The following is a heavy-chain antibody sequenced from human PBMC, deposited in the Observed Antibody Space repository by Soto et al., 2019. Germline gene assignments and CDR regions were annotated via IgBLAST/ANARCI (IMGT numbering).Heavy chain of an antibody. CDR3: ARDVIVVVPAAIDYGMDV. J-gene: IGHJ6*02. CDR2: IWYDGSNR. CDR1: GFTFSSYG. Sequence: PGGSLRLSCAASGFTFSSYGMHWVRQAPGKGLEWVAVIWYDGSNRYYADSVKGRFTISRDNSKNTLYLQMNSLRAEDTAVYYCARDVIVVVPAAIDYGMDVWGQGTTVTVS. D-gene: IGHD2-2*01. V-gene: IGHV3-33*01.